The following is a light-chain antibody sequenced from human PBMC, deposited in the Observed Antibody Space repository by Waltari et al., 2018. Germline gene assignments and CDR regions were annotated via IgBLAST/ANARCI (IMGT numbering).Light chain of an antibody. V-gene: IGKV3-20*01. CDR1: QSVGSSS. J-gene: IGKJ1*01. CDR3: QQHGTLPAT. CDR2: RAS. Sequence: EIVLTQSPGTASLSPGERVTLSCRASQSVGSSSLAWYQQKPGQAPRLVIYRASSRATGIPYRFSGSGSGTDFSLTISRLEPEDFAVYYCQQHGTLPATFGQGTKVEIK.